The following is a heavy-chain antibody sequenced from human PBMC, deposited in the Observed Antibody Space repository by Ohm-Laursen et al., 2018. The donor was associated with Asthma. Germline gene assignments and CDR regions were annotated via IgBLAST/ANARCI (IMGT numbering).Heavy chain of an antibody. D-gene: IGHD6-6*01. Sequence: GALSLTCAVYGGSFSGYYWSWIRQPPGKGLEWIGEINHSGSTNYNPSLKSRVTISVDTSKNQFSLKLSSVTAADTAVYYCARGSPYSSSPRVDYWVQGTLVTVSS. CDR3: ARGSPYSSSPRVDY. CDR1: GGSFSGYY. V-gene: IGHV4-34*01. J-gene: IGHJ4*02. CDR2: INHSGST.